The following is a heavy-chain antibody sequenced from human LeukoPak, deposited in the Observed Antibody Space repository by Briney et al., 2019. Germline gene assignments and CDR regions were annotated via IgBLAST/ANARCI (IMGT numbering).Heavy chain of an antibody. Sequence: GGSLRLSCAASGFTFSSYSMNWVRQAPGKGLEWVSSISSSSSYINYADSVKGRFTISRDNAKNSLYLQMNSLRAEDTAVYYCARAFHDILTGLSYYFDCWGQGTLVTVSS. CDR3: ARAFHDILTGLSYYFDC. CDR2: ISSSSSYI. J-gene: IGHJ4*02. CDR1: GFTFSSYS. D-gene: IGHD3-9*01. V-gene: IGHV3-21*01.